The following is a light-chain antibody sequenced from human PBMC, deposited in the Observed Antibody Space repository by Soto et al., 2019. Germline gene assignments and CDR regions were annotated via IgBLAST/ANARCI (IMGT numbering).Light chain of an antibody. V-gene: IGKV4-1*01. CDR1: RSLFFSPARKDF. J-gene: IGKJ1*01. Sequence: EIVLTQSPESLAVSLGERATINCKSSRSLFFSPARKDFLGWFQKKPGPPPKLLIYWASTRASGVPERFVGSGSGTYFTLAITRLQAEDVGVYYCQQYYLAQSFGQGTKVEI. CDR2: WAS. CDR3: QQYYLAQS.